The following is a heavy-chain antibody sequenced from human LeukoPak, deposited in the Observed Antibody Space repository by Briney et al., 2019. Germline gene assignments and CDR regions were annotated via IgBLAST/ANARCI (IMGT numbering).Heavy chain of an antibody. J-gene: IGHJ5*01. CDR2: IKSDGSST. CDR3: ARDRNSFES. V-gene: IGHV3-74*01. Sequence: PGGSLRLSCAASGFTFSTYWMHWVRQAPGKRLVWVSGIKSDGSSTIYADSVKGRFTISRDNAKDTLYLQMNSLRAEDTAVYYCARDRNSFESWGQGTLVTVSS. D-gene: IGHD4-23*01. CDR1: GFTFSTYW.